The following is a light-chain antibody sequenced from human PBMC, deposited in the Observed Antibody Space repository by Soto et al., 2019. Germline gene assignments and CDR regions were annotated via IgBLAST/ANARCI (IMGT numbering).Light chain of an antibody. CDR3: CSYSGRYTSV. Sequence: QSVLTQPRSVSGSPGQSVTICCTGTSSDVGGFSYVSWYQQYPGKAPKLILYDVSQRPSGVPDRFSGSKSGNTASLTISGLLAEDEAVFYCCSYSGRYTSVFGTGTKVTVL. CDR1: SSDVGGFSY. CDR2: DVS. V-gene: IGLV2-11*01. J-gene: IGLJ1*01.